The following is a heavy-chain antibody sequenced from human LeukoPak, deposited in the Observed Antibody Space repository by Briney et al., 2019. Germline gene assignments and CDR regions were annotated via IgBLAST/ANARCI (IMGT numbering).Heavy chain of an antibody. CDR1: GFTFSSYG. V-gene: IGHV3-23*01. CDR3: AKESPVFDY. Sequence: PGRSLRLSCAASGFTFSSYGMNWVRQAPGKGLEWVSVISGSGGSTHYADSAKGRFTISRDNSTNTLYLQMSSLRAEDTAVYYCAKESPVFDYWGQGTLVTVSS. CDR2: ISGSGGST. J-gene: IGHJ4*02.